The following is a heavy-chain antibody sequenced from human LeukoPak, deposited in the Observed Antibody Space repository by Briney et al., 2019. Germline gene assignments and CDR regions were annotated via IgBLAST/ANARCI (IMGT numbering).Heavy chain of an antibody. CDR1: GFTFNNYA. D-gene: IGHD6-19*01. V-gene: IGHV3-30-3*01. J-gene: IGHJ4*02. Sequence: GGSLRLSCAASGFTFNNYAIHWVRQAPGKGLEWVAVVAYDGNNQYYADSVKGRFTVSRDNSRNTVNLQMNSLRGEDTAVYYCARAPVRGAVAGVDYWGQGTLVTVSS. CDR3: ARAPVRGAVAGVDY. CDR2: VAYDGNNQ.